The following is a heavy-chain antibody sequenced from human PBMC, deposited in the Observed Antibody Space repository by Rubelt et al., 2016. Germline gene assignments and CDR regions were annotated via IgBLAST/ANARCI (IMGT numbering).Heavy chain of an antibody. CDR2: INHSGST. CDR3: ASRGRYYGSGSYPPRTGIVDY. Sequence: QVQLQQWGAGLLMPSETLSLTCAVYGGSFSGYYWSWIRQPPGKGLEWIGEINHSGSTNYNPSLKSRVTISVDTSRNQFSLKLSAVTAADTAVYYCASRGRYYGSGSYPPRTGIVDYWGQGTLVTVSS. J-gene: IGHJ4*02. V-gene: IGHV4-34*01. D-gene: IGHD3-10*01. CDR1: GGSFSGYY.